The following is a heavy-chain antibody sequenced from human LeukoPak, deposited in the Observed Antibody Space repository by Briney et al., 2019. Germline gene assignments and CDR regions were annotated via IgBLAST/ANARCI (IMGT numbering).Heavy chain of an antibody. J-gene: IGHJ4*02. CDR3: ARAVYDYVWGSYRMVFDY. V-gene: IGHV4-59*12. CDR1: GGSISSYY. CDR2: IYYSGST. D-gene: IGHD3-16*02. Sequence: SETLSLTCTVSGGSISSYYWGWIRQPPGKGLEWIGYIYYSGSTNYNPSLKSRVTISVDTSKNQFSLKLSSVTAADTAVYYCARAVYDYVWGSYRMVFDYWGQGTLVTVSS.